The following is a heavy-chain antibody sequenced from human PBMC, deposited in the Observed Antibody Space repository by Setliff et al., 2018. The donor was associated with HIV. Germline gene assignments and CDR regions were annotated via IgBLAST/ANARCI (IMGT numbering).Heavy chain of an antibody. Sequence: GVSLRLSCAASGFTFSNAWMSWVRQAPGKGQEWVGRIKSKTDGGTTDYAAPVKGRFTISRDNSKNTIYLQMNSLRAEDTAVYYRAKDRGEVPTAFFDYWGQGTMVTVSS. CDR1: GFTFSNAW. CDR3: AKDRGEVPTAFFDY. J-gene: IGHJ4*03. V-gene: IGHV3-15*01. D-gene: IGHD2-2*01. CDR2: IKSKTDGGTT.